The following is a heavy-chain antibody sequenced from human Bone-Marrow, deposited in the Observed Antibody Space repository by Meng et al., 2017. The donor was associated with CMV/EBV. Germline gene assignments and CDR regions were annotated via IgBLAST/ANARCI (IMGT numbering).Heavy chain of an antibody. CDR3: AKGKTGDY. Sequence: GGSLRLSCAASGFTFSTYTLSWVRQAPGKGLEWVSVIYRGGDGTDYADSVKGRFTVSRDDSKNMLYLQMSSLRADDTAVYYCAKGKTGDYWGQGTLVTVSS. CDR2: IYRGGDGT. V-gene: IGHV3-23*03. CDR1: GFTFSTYT. J-gene: IGHJ4*02.